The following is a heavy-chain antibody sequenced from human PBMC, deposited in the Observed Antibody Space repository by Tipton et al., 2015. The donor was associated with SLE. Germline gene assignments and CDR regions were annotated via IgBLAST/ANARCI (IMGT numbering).Heavy chain of an antibody. V-gene: IGHV1-46*01. CDR1: GYTFTSYY. D-gene: IGHD3-16*01. Sequence: QLVQSGAEGKKPGASVKVSCKASGYTFTSYYIHWVRRAPGQGLEWMGIINPSGGRTSYAQKFQGRVTMTRDTSTSTVYMDLSSLRSEDTAVYYCATLGDSNHYSCGMDVWGQGSTATVSS. CDR3: ATLGDSNHYSCGMDV. CDR2: INPSGGRT. J-gene: IGHJ6*02.